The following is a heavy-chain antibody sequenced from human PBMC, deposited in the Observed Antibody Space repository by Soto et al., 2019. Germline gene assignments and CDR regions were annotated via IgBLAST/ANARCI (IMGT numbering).Heavy chain of an antibody. CDR3: ARDRITFGGVIAYFDY. J-gene: IGHJ4*02. CDR2: IYYSGST. D-gene: IGHD3-16*02. Sequence: SEALSLTCTVSGGSISSGGYYWSWIRQHPGKGLEWIGYIYYSGSTYYNPSLKSRVTISVDTSKNQFSLKLSSVTAADTAVYYCARDRITFGGVIAYFDYWGQGTLVTVSS. CDR1: GGSISSGGYY. V-gene: IGHV4-31*03.